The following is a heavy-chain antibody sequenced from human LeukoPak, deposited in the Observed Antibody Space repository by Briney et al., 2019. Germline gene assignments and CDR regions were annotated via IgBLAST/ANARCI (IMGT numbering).Heavy chain of an antibody. D-gene: IGHD6-19*01. CDR3: ARAGYSSGWYRG. CDR1: GYTFTSYD. CDR2: MNPNSSNT. V-gene: IGHV1-8*01. Sequence: ASVKVSCKASGYTFTSYDINWVRQATGQGLEWMGWMNPNSSNTGYAQKFQGRVTMTRNTSISTAYMELSSLRSEDTAVYYCARAGYSSGWYRGWGQGTLVTVSS. J-gene: IGHJ4*02.